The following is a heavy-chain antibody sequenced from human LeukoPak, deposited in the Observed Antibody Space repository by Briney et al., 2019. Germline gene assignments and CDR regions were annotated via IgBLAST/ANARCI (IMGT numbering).Heavy chain of an antibody. D-gene: IGHD6-19*01. J-gene: IGHJ4*02. CDR3: ARVGGGWGSVYFDY. Sequence: PSQTLSLTCAVSGGSISSGGYSWSWIRQPPGKGLEWIGYIYHSGSTYYNPSLKSRVTISVDRSKNQFSLKLSSVTAADTAVYYCARVGGGWGSVYFDYWGQGTLVTVSS. CDR2: IYHSGST. CDR1: GGSISSGGYS. V-gene: IGHV4-30-2*01.